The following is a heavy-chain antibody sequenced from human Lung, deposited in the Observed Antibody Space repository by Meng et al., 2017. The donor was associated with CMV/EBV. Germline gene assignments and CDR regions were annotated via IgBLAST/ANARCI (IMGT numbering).Heavy chain of an antibody. CDR1: RFTFNDFE. D-gene: IGHD6-13*01. V-gene: IGHV3-48*03. Sequence: GESLKISCVVSRFTFNDFEMSWVRQAPGKGPEWVSYISSSGYTIYYADSVKGRFTISRDNAKNSLHLQMNNLRAEDTAVYYCARVGYSNAPAHYYYGLDVWGKGNXV. CDR2: ISSSGYTI. CDR3: ARVGYSNAPAHYYYGLDV. J-gene: IGHJ6*04.